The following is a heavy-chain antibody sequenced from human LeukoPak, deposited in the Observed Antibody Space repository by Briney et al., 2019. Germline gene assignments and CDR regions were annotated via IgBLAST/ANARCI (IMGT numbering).Heavy chain of an antibody. Sequence: APVKVSFKASGYTFTGYYMHWVRQAPGQGLEWMGWINPNSGGTNYAQKFQGRVTMTRDTSISTAYMELSRLRSDDTAVYYCARDEAVVVVAATYFDYWGQGTLVTVSS. CDR1: GYTFTGYY. V-gene: IGHV1-2*02. D-gene: IGHD2-15*01. J-gene: IGHJ4*02. CDR3: ARDEAVVVVAATYFDY. CDR2: INPNSGGT.